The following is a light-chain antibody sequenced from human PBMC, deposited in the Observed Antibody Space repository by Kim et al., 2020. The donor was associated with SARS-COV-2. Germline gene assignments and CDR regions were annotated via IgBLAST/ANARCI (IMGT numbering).Light chain of an antibody. J-gene: IGKJ1*01. CDR1: QSISSH. V-gene: IGKV3-15*01. CDR3: QQYSILWT. Sequence: SLSPGERATLSCRASQSISSHLAWYQQKPGQTPRLLIFGASTRATGIPARFSGSGSGTEFSLTISSLQSEDFAVYYCQQYSILWTFGQGTKVDIK. CDR2: GAS.